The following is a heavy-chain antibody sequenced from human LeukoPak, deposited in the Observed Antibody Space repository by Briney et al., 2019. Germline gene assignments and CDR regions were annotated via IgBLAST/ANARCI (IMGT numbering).Heavy chain of an antibody. Sequence: SETLSLTCTVSGASINDHYWSWIRQPPGKGLEWIGYKYYAGSTSTNPSLESRVTISVDTSKNQFSLNPYSVTAADTAVYYCARHRFAWYDFDVWGQGTRVTVS. V-gene: IGHV4-59*08. CDR2: KYYAGST. D-gene: IGHD3-9*01. CDR1: GASINDHY. J-gene: IGHJ3*01. CDR3: ARHRFAWYDFDV.